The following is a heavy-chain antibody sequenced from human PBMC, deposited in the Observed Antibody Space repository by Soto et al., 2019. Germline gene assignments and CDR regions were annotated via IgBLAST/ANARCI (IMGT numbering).Heavy chain of an antibody. D-gene: IGHD4-17*01. J-gene: IGHJ6*03. V-gene: IGHV3-11*01. CDR1: GFTFSDYY. CDR2: IGSSGSTI. CDR3: ARDHGDYRKYYYYYYMDV. Sequence: PGGSLRLSCAASGFTFSDYYMSWIRQAPGKGLEWVSYIGSSGSTIYYADSVKGRFTISRDNAKNSLYLQMNSLRAEDTAVYYCARDHGDYRKYYYYYYMDVWGKGTTVTVSS.